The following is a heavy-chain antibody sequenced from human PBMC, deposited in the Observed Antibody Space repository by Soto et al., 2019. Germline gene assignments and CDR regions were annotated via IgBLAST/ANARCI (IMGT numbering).Heavy chain of an antibody. J-gene: IGHJ4*02. CDR1: GFTFSNYG. Sequence: EVQLVESGGGLVKPGGSLRLSCAASGFTFSNYGMNWVRQAPGKGLEWVSSISSSSSNIYYGDSVNGRFTISRDNANSSLYLQMNSLRAEDSAMYYWARELDGTSQIDNWGQGTLVTVSS. CDR2: ISSSSSNI. D-gene: IGHD2-2*01. V-gene: IGHV3-21*01. CDR3: ARELDGTSQIDN.